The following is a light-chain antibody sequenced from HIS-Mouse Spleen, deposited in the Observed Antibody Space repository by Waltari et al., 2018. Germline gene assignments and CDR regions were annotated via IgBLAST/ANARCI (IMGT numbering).Light chain of an antibody. J-gene: IGLJ2*01. Sequence: SYELTQPPSASVSPGQTARITCPGAALPKKNAYWDQQKSGQAPVLVIYEDSKRPSGIPERFSGSSSGTMATLTISGAQVEDEADYYCYSTDSSGNHRVFGGGTKLTVL. V-gene: IGLV3-10*01. CDR1: ALPKKN. CDR2: EDS. CDR3: YSTDSSGNHRV.